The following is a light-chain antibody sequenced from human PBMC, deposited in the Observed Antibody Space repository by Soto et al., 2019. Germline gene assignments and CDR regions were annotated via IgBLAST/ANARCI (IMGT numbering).Light chain of an antibody. Sequence: EIVLTQSPATLSLSPGERATLSCRASQSVSNYLAWYQQKPGQAPRLLSYDASNRASGIPARFSGSGSGTDFTLTISSLDPEDFAVYYCQQRSNWPPVTFGGGTKVDIK. CDR2: DAS. J-gene: IGKJ4*01. V-gene: IGKV3-11*01. CDR1: QSVSNY. CDR3: QQRSNWPPVT.